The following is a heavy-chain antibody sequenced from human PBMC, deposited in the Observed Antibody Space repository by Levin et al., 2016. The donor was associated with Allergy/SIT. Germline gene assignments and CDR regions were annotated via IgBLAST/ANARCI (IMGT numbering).Heavy chain of an antibody. D-gene: IGHD2-21*01. V-gene: IGHV3-23*01. CDR3: AKCAGIGVGAYFDY. Sequence: GGSLRLSCAASGFTFSSYAMTWVRQAPGKGLEWVASISGSSEIPYFADSVTGRFAISRDNSQNTVYLQLNSLRAEDTAVYYCAKCAGIGVGAYFDYWGQGTLVTVSS. J-gene: IGHJ4*02. CDR1: GFTFSSYA. CDR2: ISGSSEIP.